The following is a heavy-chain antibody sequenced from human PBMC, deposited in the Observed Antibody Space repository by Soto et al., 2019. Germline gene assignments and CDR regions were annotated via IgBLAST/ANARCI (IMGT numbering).Heavy chain of an antibody. D-gene: IGHD3-16*01. V-gene: IGHV3-53*01. J-gene: IGHJ4*02. CDR2: IYSGGNT. Sequence: EVQLVESGGGLIQPGGSLRLSCAASGFTVSSNYMTWVRQAPGKGLQWVSIIYSGGNTSYADSVKGRFTISRDNSKNTLYLQMNSLRAEDTAVYYCARMLRDRGDYWGQGTLFTVSS. CDR1: GFTVSSNY. CDR3: ARMLRDRGDY.